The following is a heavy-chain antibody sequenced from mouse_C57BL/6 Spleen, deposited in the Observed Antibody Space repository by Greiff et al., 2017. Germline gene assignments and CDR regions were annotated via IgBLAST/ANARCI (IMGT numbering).Heavy chain of an antibody. CDR2: IYPSDSET. V-gene: IGHV1-61*01. J-gene: IGHJ4*01. CDR3: ARGVLRNDAMDY. Sequence: QVQLQQPGAELVRPGSSVTLSCKASGYTFTSYWMDWVKQRPGQGLEWIGNIYPSDSETHYNQKFKDKATLTVDKSSSTAYMQLSSLTSEDSAVYYCARGVLRNDAMDYWGQGTSVTVSS. CDR1: GYTFTSYW. D-gene: IGHD1-1*01.